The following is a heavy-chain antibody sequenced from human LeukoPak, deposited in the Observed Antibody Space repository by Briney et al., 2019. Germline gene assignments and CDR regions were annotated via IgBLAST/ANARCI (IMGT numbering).Heavy chain of an antibody. D-gene: IGHD3-22*01. Sequence: GGSLRLSCAASGFTFSNGFTFSNAWMSWVRQAPGKGLEWVGRIKSKTDGGTTDYAAPVKGRFTISRDDSKNTLYLQMNSLKTEDTAVYYCTTASYYYDSSGYYSSDYWGQGTLVTVSS. CDR1: GFTFSNGFTFSNAW. J-gene: IGHJ4*02. CDR3: TTASYYYDSSGYYSSDY. V-gene: IGHV3-15*01. CDR2: IKSKTDGGTT.